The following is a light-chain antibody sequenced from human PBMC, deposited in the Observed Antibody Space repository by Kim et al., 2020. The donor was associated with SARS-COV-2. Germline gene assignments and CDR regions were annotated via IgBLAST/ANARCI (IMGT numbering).Light chain of an antibody. V-gene: IGKV1-33*01. Sequence: AALGESGNITCRASQDIINYLDWYQQKPGEAPNHLIYYASNLKTGVPSRFSGGGAGTDFTFTISSLQPEDIATYYCQQYNNVHKTFGQGTRLEIK. CDR3: QQYNNVHKT. CDR1: QDIINY. CDR2: YAS. J-gene: IGKJ5*01.